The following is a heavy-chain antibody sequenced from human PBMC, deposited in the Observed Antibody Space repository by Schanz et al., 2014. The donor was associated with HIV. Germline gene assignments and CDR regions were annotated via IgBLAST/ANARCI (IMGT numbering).Heavy chain of an antibody. D-gene: IGHD4-4*01. V-gene: IGHV3-23*01. CDR1: GFTFSTYA. CDR3: ANDPELTTITGYFDS. CDR2: ISGSGGST. J-gene: IGHJ4*02. Sequence: EVQLLESGGGLVQPGGSLRLSCAASGFTFSTYAMSWVRQAPGKGLQWVSGISGSGGSTYYADSVKGRFTISRDNSKNTLYLQMNRLRAEDTALYFCANDPELTTITGYFDSWGQGTLVTVSS.